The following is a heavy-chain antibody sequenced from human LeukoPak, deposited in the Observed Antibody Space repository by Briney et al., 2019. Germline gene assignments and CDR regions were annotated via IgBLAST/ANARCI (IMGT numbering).Heavy chain of an antibody. D-gene: IGHD5-12*01. CDR1: GYTFTGYY. J-gene: IGHJ4*02. Sequence: ASVKVSCKASGYTFTGYYMHWVRQAPGQGLEWMGWINPNSGGTNYAQKFQGRVTITADESTSTAYMELSSLRSEDTAVYYCARDLRGYSGYDSYATYYFDYWGQGTLVTVSS. CDR2: INPNSGGT. CDR3: ARDLRGYSGYDSYATYYFDY. V-gene: IGHV1-2*02.